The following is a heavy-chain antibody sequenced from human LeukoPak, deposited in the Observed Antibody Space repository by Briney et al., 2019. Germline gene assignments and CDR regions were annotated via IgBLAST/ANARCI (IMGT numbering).Heavy chain of an antibody. CDR2: ISFGGGYT. J-gene: IGHJ4*02. CDR3: ANRIDTRGSTHYHDY. V-gene: IGHV3-23*01. D-gene: IGHD3-22*01. Sequence: GVSLRLSCVGYGFTFSNYAMTWVRQAPGKGLEWVSSISFGGGYTFYADSVKGHFTISRDNSRSTLYLQMNNLRAEDTALYYCANRIDTRGSTHYHDYWGQGTLVTVSS. CDR1: GFTFSNYA.